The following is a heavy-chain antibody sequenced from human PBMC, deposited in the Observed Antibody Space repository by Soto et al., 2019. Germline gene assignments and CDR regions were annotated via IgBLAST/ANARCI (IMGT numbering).Heavy chain of an antibody. Sequence: QVQLQESGPGLVKPSETLSLTCTVSGGSISNHYWCWIRQPPGKGLEWIGYIYYNGNTNYNPSLKSRVTMSVDTSKNQFSLKLSSVTAADTAVYYCARSSWYSEYWGQGTLVTVSS. CDR2: IYYNGNT. J-gene: IGHJ4*02. CDR1: GGSISNHY. V-gene: IGHV4-59*11. CDR3: ARSSWYSEY. D-gene: IGHD6-13*01.